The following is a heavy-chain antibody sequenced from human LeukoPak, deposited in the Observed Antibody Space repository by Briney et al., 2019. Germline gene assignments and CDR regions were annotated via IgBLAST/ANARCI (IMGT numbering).Heavy chain of an antibody. CDR2: INPNSGGT. CDR3: ARVDRNYYDFWSGYSGNIDY. V-gene: IGHV1-2*02. J-gene: IGHJ4*02. CDR1: GGTFSSYA. D-gene: IGHD3-3*01. Sequence: GASVKVSCKASGGTFSSYAISWVRQAPGQGLEWMGWINPNSGGTNYAQKFQGRVTMTRDTSISTAYMELSRLRSDDTAVYYCARVDRNYYDFWSGYSGNIDYWGQGTLVTVSS.